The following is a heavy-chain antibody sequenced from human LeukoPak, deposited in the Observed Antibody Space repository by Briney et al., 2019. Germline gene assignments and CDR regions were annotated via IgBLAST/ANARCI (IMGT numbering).Heavy chain of an antibody. J-gene: IGHJ4*02. CDR1: GYTLTELS. CDR3: ATGVITMVRGAPKSFDY. Sequence: ASVKVSCKVSGYTLTELSMHWVRQAPGKGLEWMEGFDPEDGETIYAQKFQGRVTMTEDTSTDTAYMELSSLRSEDTAVYYCATGVITMVRGAPKSFDYWGQGTLVTVSS. V-gene: IGHV1-24*01. CDR2: FDPEDGET. D-gene: IGHD3-10*01.